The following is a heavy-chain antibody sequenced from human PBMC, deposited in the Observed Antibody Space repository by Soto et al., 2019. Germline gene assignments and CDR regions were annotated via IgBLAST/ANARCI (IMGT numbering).Heavy chain of an antibody. J-gene: IGHJ3*02. CDR2: VYNSGST. CDR1: GGSISSYY. D-gene: IGHD1-26*01. CDR3: AREGGGSYGAFDI. Sequence: SETLSLTCTVFGGSISSYYWRWVRRPPGKGLEWIGYVYNSGSTTYSPSFKGRVTISVDTSKNQFSLKLTSVTAADTAVYYCAREGGGSYGAFDIWGQGTMVT. V-gene: IGHV4-59*01.